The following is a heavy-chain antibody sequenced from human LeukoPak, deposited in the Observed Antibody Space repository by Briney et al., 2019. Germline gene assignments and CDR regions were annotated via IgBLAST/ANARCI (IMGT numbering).Heavy chain of an antibody. V-gene: IGHV1-2*02. J-gene: IGHJ6*03. CDR1: GYTFTGYY. CDR2: INPNSGGT. Sequence: GASVKVSCKASGYTFTGYYMHWVRQAPGQGLEWMGWINPNSGGTNYAQKFQGRVTMTRDTSISTAYMELSRLRSDDTAVYYCARGKDTASRYDYYYYMDVWGKGTTVTVSS. D-gene: IGHD5-18*01. CDR3: ARGKDTASRYDYYYYMDV.